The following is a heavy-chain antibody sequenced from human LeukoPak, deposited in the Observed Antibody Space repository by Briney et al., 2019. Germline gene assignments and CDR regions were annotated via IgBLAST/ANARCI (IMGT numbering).Heavy chain of an antibody. V-gene: IGHV4-34*01. CDR3: ARRDYYDSSGYPT. Sequence: SETLSLTCAVYGGSFSGYYWSWIRQPPGKGLEWIGEINHSGSTNYNPSLKSRVTISVDTSKNQFSLKLSSVTAADTAVYYCARRDYYDSSGYPTWGQGTLVTVSS. CDR2: INHSGST. J-gene: IGHJ5*02. CDR1: GGSFSGYY. D-gene: IGHD3-22*01.